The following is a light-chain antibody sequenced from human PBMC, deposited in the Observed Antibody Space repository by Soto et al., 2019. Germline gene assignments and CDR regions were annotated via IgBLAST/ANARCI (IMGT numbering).Light chain of an antibody. Sequence: QSVLTRPASVSGSPGQSITISCTGTISDIGDYNYVSWYQQHPGKAPKLMIYEVSNRPSGVSNRFSGSKSGTTASLTISGLQAEDEADYYCSSYRSGSTPYVFGTGTKVTVL. V-gene: IGLV2-14*01. J-gene: IGLJ1*01. CDR3: SSYRSGSTPYV. CDR2: EVS. CDR1: ISDIGDYNY.